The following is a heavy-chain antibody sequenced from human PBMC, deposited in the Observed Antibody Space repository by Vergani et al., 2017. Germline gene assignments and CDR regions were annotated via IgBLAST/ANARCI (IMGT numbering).Heavy chain of an antibody. CDR2: INPNSGGT. CDR3: ARKPLVDGDYRDYYYYGMDV. D-gene: IGHD4-17*01. CDR1: GYTFTGHY. J-gene: IGHJ6*02. V-gene: IGHV1-2*02. Sequence: QVHLVQSGAEVKKPGASVKVSCKASGYTFTGHYMHWVRQTPGQGLEWMGWINPNSGGTNYAQKFQGRVTMTRDTSISTAYMELSRLRSDDTAVYYCARKPLVDGDYRDYYYYGMDVWGQGTTVTVSS.